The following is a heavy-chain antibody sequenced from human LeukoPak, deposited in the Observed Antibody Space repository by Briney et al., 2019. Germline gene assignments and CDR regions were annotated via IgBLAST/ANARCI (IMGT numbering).Heavy chain of an antibody. CDR1: GGSISSSSYY. CDR2: IYYSGST. V-gene: IGHV4-39*07. J-gene: IGHJ6*02. CDR3: ARGRDYYYGMDV. Sequence: PSETLSLTCTVSGGSISSSSYYWGWIRQPPGKGLEWIGSIYYSGSTYYNPSLKSRVTISVDTSKNQFSLKLSSVTAADTAVYYCARGRDYYYGMDVWGQGTTVTVSS.